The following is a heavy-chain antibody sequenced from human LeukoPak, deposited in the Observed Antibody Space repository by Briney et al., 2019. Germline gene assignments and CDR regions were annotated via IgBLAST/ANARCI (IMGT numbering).Heavy chain of an antibody. CDR1: GGSFSSEA. CDR2: IIPIFGTA. D-gene: IGHD2-15*01. CDR3: GRKAGDCGGGSCYSIDY. Sequence: ASVKVSCKAFGGSFSSEAISWVRQAPGQGLEWMGGIIPIFGTANYAQKFQGRVTITTDESTSTAYMEVSCLRSEDTAVYYCGRKAGDCGGGSCYSIDYWGQGTLVTVSS. J-gene: IGHJ4*02. V-gene: IGHV1-69*05.